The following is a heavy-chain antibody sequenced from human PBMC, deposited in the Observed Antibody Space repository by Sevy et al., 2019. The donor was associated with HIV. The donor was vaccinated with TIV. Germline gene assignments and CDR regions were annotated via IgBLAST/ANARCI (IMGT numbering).Heavy chain of an antibody. CDR2: IKSKTDGGTT. J-gene: IGHJ4*02. D-gene: IGHD3-3*01. V-gene: IGHV3-15*01. Sequence: GGSLRLSCAASGFTFSNAWMSWVRQAPGKGLEWVGRIKSKTDGGTTDDAAPVKGRFTISRDDSKNTLYLQMNSLKTEDTAVYYCTTATYYDFWSGYYKQIFDYWGQGTLVTVSS. CDR3: TTATYYDFWSGYYKQIFDY. CDR1: GFTFSNAW.